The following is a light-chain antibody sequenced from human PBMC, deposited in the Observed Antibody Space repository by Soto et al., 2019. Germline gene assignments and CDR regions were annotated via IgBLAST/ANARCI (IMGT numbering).Light chain of an antibody. V-gene: IGKV3-15*01. Sequence: EVVMTPSPATLSVSPWERATLSCRASQSVSSNLAWYQQKHGQAPRLLIYGASTRATGIPARFSGSGSGTEFTLTISSLQSEDFAVYYCQQYNNWASITFGQGTRLGL. J-gene: IGKJ5*01. CDR3: QQYNNWASIT. CDR1: QSVSSN. CDR2: GAS.